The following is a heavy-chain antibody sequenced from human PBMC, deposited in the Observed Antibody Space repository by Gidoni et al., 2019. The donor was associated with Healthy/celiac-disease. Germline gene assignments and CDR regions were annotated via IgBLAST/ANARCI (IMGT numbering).Heavy chain of an antibody. V-gene: IGHV4-39*01. Sequence: QLQLQESVPGLVKHSETLSLTCTVSGGSISSSSYYWGWIRQPPGKGLEWIGSIYYSVSTYYNPSLKSRVTISVDTSKNQFSLKLSSVTAADTAVYYCARHPSDIVVVPAASDYWGQGTLVTVSS. D-gene: IGHD2-2*01. CDR1: GGSISSSSYY. J-gene: IGHJ4*02. CDR2: IYYSVST. CDR3: ARHPSDIVVVPAASDY.